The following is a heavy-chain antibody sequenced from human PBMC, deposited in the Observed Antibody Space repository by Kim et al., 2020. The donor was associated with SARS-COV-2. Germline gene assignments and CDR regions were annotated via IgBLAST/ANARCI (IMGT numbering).Heavy chain of an antibody. CDR1: GGSVSSGSYY. J-gene: IGHJ4*02. CDR2: IYYGGST. CDR3: ARAHPVVGVYY. V-gene: IGHV4-61*01. Sequence: SETLSLTCTVSGGSVSSGSYYWSWIRQPPGKGLEWIGYIYYGGSTNYNPSLKSRVTISVDTSKNQFSLKLSSVTAADTAVYYCARAHPVVGVYYWGQGTLVTVSS. D-gene: IGHD3-16*01.